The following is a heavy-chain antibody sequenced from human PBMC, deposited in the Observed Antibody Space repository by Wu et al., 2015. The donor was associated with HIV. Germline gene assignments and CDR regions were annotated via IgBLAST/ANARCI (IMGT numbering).Heavy chain of an antibody. V-gene: IGHV1-69*05. CDR1: GGTFSNNA. D-gene: IGHD1-1*01. J-gene: IGHJ3*02. Sequence: QVQLVQSGAELKTPGSSVKVSCKGSGGTFSNNAISWVRQAPGQGLEWMGGIIPFFGITNYAQKFQGRVTITMDDSTSTAYMQLNSLTSDDTAVFYCATTFRDQLLSHGRTTGGLLAFDIWGQGTVVTVSS. CDR2: IIPFFGIT. CDR3: ATTFRDQLLSHGRTTGGLLAFDI.